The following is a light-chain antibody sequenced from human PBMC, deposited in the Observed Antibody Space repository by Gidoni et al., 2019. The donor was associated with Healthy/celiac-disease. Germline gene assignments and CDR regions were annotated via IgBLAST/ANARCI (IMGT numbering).Light chain of an antibody. CDR1: PSVSSY. J-gene: IGKJ1*01. Sequence: EIVLTQSPATLSLSPGERATRSCRASPSVSSYLAWYQQKPGQAPRLLIYDAPNRATGIPARFSGSGSGTDFTLTISSLEPEDFAVYYCQQRSNWPPWTFDQGTKVEIK. CDR2: DAP. CDR3: QQRSNWPPWT. V-gene: IGKV3-11*01.